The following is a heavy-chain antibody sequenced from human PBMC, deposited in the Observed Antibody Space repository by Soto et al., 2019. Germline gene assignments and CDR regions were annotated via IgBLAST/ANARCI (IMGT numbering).Heavy chain of an antibody. CDR1: GGAFSSHA. V-gene: IGHV1-69*06. Sequence: QVQLVQSGAEVKKPGSSVIVSCKASGGAFSSHAISWVRQAPGQGLEWMGGIIPIFVTTNYAQMIQGRVTITAKKSTSKAYMELSSLRLEDTSVFYCARDHAAYYDSSGYYPGVFDIWGQGTMVTVSS. J-gene: IGHJ3*02. CDR3: ARDHAAYYDSSGYYPGVFDI. CDR2: IIPIFVTT. D-gene: IGHD3-22*01.